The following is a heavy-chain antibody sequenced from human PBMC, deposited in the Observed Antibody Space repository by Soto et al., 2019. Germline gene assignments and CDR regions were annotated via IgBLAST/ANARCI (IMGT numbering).Heavy chain of an antibody. V-gene: IGHV3-21*06. Sequence: EVQLVESGGGLVKPGGSLRLSCAASGFTFSSYSFNWVRQAPGKGLEWVSIITPTSTFLSYADSVRGRFTISRDNAKNSLYLQMDSLGAGDTAVYYCARARGNDWYEDYWGQGTLVTVSS. CDR2: ITPTSTFL. D-gene: IGHD1-1*01. CDR3: ARARGNDWYEDY. CDR1: GFTFSSYS. J-gene: IGHJ4*02.